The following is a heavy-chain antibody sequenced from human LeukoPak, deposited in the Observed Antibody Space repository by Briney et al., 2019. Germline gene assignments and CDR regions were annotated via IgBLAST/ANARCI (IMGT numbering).Heavy chain of an antibody. CDR2: ISYDGSTY. D-gene: IGHD4-17*01. Sequence: GGSLGLSCAASGFTFSDYAMHWVRQAPGKGLEWVAVISYDGSTYSYVDSVKGRFTISRDNPKNTMYLQMNSLRAEDSAVYYCARIMNGDYYRIYYGMDVWGQGTTVTVSS. CDR1: GFTFSDYA. V-gene: IGHV3-30-3*01. CDR3: ARIMNGDYYRIYYGMDV. J-gene: IGHJ6*02.